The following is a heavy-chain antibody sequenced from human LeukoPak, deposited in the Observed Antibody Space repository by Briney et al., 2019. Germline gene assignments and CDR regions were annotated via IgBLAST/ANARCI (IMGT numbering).Heavy chain of an antibody. J-gene: IGHJ4*02. CDR1: GFTVSSHC. V-gene: IGHV3-74*01. CDR3: AREVEVGLGFDY. CDR2: ICSDGTK. D-gene: IGHD3-22*01. Sequence: GGSLRLSCASSGFTVSSHCMHWVRQAPGQGLVWVSRICSDGTKYYSDSVKGRFTISRDDAKNTPSLQMNSLRAEDTAVYYCAREVEVGLGFDYWGQGSLVTVSS.